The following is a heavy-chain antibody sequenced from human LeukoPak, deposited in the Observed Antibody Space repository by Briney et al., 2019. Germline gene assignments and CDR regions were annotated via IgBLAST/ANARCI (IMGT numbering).Heavy chain of an antibody. V-gene: IGHV1-18*01. CDR3: ARDILSDIVVVPAANHDAFDI. CDR2: ISAYNGNT. J-gene: IGHJ3*02. D-gene: IGHD2-2*01. CDR1: GYTFTSYG. Sequence: ASVKVSCKASGYTFTSYGISWVRQAPGQGLEWMGWISAYNGNTNYAQKLQGRVTMTTDTSTSTAYMELRSLRSDDTAVYYCARDILSDIVVVPAANHDAFDIWGQGTMVTVSS.